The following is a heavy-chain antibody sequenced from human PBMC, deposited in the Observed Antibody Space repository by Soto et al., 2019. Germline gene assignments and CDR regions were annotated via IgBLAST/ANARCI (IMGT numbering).Heavy chain of an antibody. CDR2: ISAYNGNT. CDR3: ARDLRFLEWSTQRPNYYYGMDV. Sequence: GASVKVSCKASGYTFTSYGISWVRQAPGQGLEWMGWISAYNGNTNYAQKLQGRVTMTTDTSTSTAYMELRSLRSDDTAVYYCARDLRFLEWSTQRPNYYYGMDVWGQGPTVTVSS. V-gene: IGHV1-18*01. D-gene: IGHD3-3*01. J-gene: IGHJ6*02. CDR1: GYTFTSYG.